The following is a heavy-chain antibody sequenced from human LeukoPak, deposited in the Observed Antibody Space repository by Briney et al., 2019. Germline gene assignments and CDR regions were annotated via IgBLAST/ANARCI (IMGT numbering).Heavy chain of an antibody. CDR1: GGSISSGDYY. CDR2: IYYSGST. Sequence: SEILSLTXTVSGGSISSGDYYWSWIRLPPGKGLEWIGYIYYSGSTYYNPSLKSRVTISVDTSKNQFSLKLSSVTAADTAVYYCARSDSSGYSELFDIWGQGTMVTVSS. CDR3: ARSDSSGYSELFDI. D-gene: IGHD3-22*01. J-gene: IGHJ3*02. V-gene: IGHV4-30-4*08.